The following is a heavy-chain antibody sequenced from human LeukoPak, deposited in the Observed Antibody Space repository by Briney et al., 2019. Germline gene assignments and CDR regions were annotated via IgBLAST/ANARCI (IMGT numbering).Heavy chain of an antibody. J-gene: IGHJ3*02. CDR1: GGTFSSYA. Sequence: ASVKVSCKASGGTFSSYAISWVRQAPGQGLEWMGGIIPIFGTANYAQKFQGRVTITADESTSTDYMELSSLRSEDTAVYYCARAVPPPQNQYGGGDCYSGPPDAFDIWAKGQWSPSLQ. V-gene: IGHV1-69*13. D-gene: IGHD2-21*02. CDR2: IIPIFGTA. CDR3: ARAVPPPQNQYGGGDCYSGPPDAFDI.